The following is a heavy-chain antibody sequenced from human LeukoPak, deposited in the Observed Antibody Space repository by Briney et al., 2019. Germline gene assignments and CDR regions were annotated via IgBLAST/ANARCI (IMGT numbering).Heavy chain of an antibody. CDR3: ARDNSVRDEAWWFNP. CDR2: IFASGTT. V-gene: IGHV4-4*07. D-gene: IGHD5-24*01. Sequence: SKTLSLTCTVSGGSISTYSWNWIRQPAGKGLEWIGRIFASGTTKYNPSLKSRVTMSVETSKNQFSLKLSSVTAADPAVYYCARDNSVRDEAWWFNPWGQGTLVTVSS. CDR1: GGSISTYS. J-gene: IGHJ5*02.